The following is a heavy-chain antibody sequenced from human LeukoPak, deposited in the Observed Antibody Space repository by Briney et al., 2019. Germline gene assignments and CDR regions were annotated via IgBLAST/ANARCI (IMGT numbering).Heavy chain of an antibody. J-gene: IGHJ3*02. V-gene: IGHV1-18*01. D-gene: IGHD6-13*01. CDR1: GYTFTSYG. CDR3: AREVLKLAGSWYSDPGWGAFDI. CDR2: ISAYNGNT. Sequence: ASVKVSCKASGYTFTSYGISWVRQAPGQGLEWMGWISAYNGNTNYAQKLQGRVTMTTDTSTSTAYMELRSLRSDDTAVYYCAREVLKLAGSWYSDPGWGAFDIWGQGTMVTVSS.